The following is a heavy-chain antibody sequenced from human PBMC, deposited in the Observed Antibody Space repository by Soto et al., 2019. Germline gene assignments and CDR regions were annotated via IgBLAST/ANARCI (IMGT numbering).Heavy chain of an antibody. Sequence: GGSLRLSCAVSGFICSSYDMSWVRQAPGKGLAWVSTILVGGSTHYEDSVKGRFTISRDTSKNTVYLQMNSLTAGDTAVYYCAKATATGGGAFEIYGRGTLVTVSS. J-gene: IGHJ3*02. CDR2: ILVGGST. CDR1: GFICSSYD. D-gene: IGHD2-8*02. CDR3: AKATATGGGAFEI. V-gene: IGHV3-23*01.